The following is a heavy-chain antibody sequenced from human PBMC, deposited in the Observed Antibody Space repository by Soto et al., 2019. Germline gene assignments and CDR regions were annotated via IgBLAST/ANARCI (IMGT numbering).Heavy chain of an antibody. CDR2: ISSSSSYI. D-gene: IGHD6-13*01. J-gene: IGHJ4*02. Sequence: GGSLRLSCAASGFTFSSYSMSWVRQAPGKGLEWVSSISSSSSYIYYADSVKGRFTISRDNAKNSLYLQMNSLRAEDTAVYYGARDSVAAAGTTGYWGQGTLVTVSS. CDR3: ARDSVAAAGTTGY. CDR1: GFTFSSYS. V-gene: IGHV3-21*01.